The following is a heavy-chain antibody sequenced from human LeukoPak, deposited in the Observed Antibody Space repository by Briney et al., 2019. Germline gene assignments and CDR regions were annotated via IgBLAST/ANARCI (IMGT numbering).Heavy chain of an antibody. D-gene: IGHD2-15*01. CDR2: IYYSGST. V-gene: IGHV4-31*03. J-gene: IGHJ3*02. CDR3: ARGWYGAPRSTFDI. Sequence: SETLSLTCTVSGGSISSGGYYWSWIRQHPGRGLEWIGYIYYSGSTYYNPSLKSRVTISVDTSKNQFSLKLSSVTAADTAVYYCARGWYGAPRSTFDIWGQGTMVTVSS. CDR1: GGSISSGGYY.